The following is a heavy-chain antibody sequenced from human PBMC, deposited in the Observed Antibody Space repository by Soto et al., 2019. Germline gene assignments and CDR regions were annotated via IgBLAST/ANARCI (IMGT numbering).Heavy chain of an antibody. V-gene: IGHV3-30*18. Sequence: GGSLRLSCAASGFTFSSYGMHWVRQAPGKGLEWVAVISYDGSNKYYADSVKGRFTISRDNSKNTLYLQMNSLRAEDTAVYYCAKGFYCSGGSCWTQAGYYWGQGTLVTVSS. CDR2: ISYDGSNK. D-gene: IGHD2-15*01. J-gene: IGHJ4*02. CDR1: GFTFSSYG. CDR3: AKGFYCSGGSCWTQAGYY.